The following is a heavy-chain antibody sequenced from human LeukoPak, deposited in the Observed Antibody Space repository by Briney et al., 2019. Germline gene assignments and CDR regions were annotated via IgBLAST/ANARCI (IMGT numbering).Heavy chain of an antibody. V-gene: IGHV1-2*02. CDR1: GYIFTSYY. Sequence: ASVKVSCKASGYIFTSYYMYWVRQAPGQGLEWMGWINPNSGGTNYAQKFQGRVTMTRDTSISTAYMELSRLRSDDTAVYYCARAAVANWFDPWGQGTLVTVSS. CDR3: ARAAVANWFDP. J-gene: IGHJ5*02. CDR2: INPNSGGT. D-gene: IGHD6-19*01.